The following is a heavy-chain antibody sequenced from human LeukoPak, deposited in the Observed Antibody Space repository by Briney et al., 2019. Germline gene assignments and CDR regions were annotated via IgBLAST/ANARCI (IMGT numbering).Heavy chain of an antibody. V-gene: IGHV1-69*01. CDR2: IIPIFGTA. Sequence: SSVKVSCKASGGTFSSYAISWVRQAPGQGLEWVGGIIPIFGTANYAQKFQGRVTITADESTSTAYMELSSLRSEDTAVYYCARAGVAARLTPFDYWGQGTLVTVSS. CDR1: GGTFSSYA. CDR3: ARAGVAARLTPFDY. J-gene: IGHJ4*02. D-gene: IGHD6-6*01.